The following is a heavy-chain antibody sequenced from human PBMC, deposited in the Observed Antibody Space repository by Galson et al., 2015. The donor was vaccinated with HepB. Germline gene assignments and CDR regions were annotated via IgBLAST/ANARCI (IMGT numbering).Heavy chain of an antibody. CDR2: ISYDGSNK. D-gene: IGHD6-19*01. CDR3: ANSGYSSGWSFDY. Sequence: SLRLSCAASGFTFSSYGMHWVRQAPGKGLEWVAVISYDGSNKYYADSVKGRFTISRDNSKNTLYLQMNSLRAEDTAVCYCANSGYSSGWSFDYWGQGTLVTVSS. J-gene: IGHJ4*02. V-gene: IGHV3-30*18. CDR1: GFTFSSYG.